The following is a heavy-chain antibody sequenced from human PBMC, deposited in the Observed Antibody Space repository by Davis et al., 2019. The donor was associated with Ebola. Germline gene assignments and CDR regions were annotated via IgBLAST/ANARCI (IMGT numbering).Heavy chain of an antibody. D-gene: IGHD2-8*02. CDR2: INPNSGGT. CDR1: GYTFTGYY. Sequence: ASVQVSCKASGYTFTGYYMHWVRQAPGQGLEWMGWINPNSGGTNYAQKFQGRVTMTSDTSTSTAYMELSRLRSDDTAVYYCARDSPDCTGGVCTALFDHWGQGTLVTVSS. V-gene: IGHV1-2*02. CDR3: ARDSPDCTGGVCTALFDH. J-gene: IGHJ4*02.